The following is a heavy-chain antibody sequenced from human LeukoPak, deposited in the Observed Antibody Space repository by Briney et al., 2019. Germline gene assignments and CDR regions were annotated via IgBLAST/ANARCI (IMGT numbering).Heavy chain of an antibody. CDR1: GITFSTYT. CDR3: VRGDSRDF. D-gene: IGHD6-13*01. CDR2: IGPSGTNT. J-gene: IGHJ4*02. Sequence: GGSLRLSCVVSGITFSTYTMNWVRQAPGKGLEWVSSIGPSGTNTHYADSVKGRFTISRDNARNSLFLQMSSPRGDDTAVYYCVRGDSRDFWGQGTLVTVSS. V-gene: IGHV3-21*01.